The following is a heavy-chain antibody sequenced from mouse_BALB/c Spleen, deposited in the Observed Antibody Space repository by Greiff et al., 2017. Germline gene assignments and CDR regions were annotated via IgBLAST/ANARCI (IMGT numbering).Heavy chain of an antibody. CDR2: IRLKSDNYAT. CDR1: GFTFSSYW. CDR3: TGGWLRGYAMDY. D-gene: IGHD2-3*01. Sequence: EVKVEESGGGLVQPGGSMKLSCVASGFTFSSYWMSWVRQSPEKGLEWVAEIRLKSDNYATHYAESVKGKFTISRDDSKSRLYLQMNSLRAEDTGIYYCTGGWLRGYAMDYWGQGTSVTVSS. V-gene: IGHV6-3*01. J-gene: IGHJ4*01.